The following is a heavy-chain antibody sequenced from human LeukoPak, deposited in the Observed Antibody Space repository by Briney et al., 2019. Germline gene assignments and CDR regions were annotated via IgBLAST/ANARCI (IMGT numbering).Heavy chain of an antibody. CDR2: ISYDGSNK. CDR1: GFTFSSHG. CDR3: AKVTAMVTFYYYGMDV. Sequence: GRSLRLSCAASGFTFSSHGMHWVRQAPGKGLEWVAVISYDGSNKYYADSVKGRFTISRDNSKNTLYLQMNSLRAEDTAVYYCAKVTAMVTFYYYGMDVWGQGTTVTVSS. D-gene: IGHD5-18*01. V-gene: IGHV3-30*18. J-gene: IGHJ6*02.